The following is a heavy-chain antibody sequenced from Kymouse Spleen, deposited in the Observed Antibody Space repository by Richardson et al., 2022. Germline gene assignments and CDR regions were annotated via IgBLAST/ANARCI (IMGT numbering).Heavy chain of an antibody. CDR1: GFTFSSYG. Sequence: QVQLVESGGGVVQPGRSLRLSCAASGFTFSSYGMHWVRQAPGKGLEWVAVIWYDGSNKYYADSVKGRFTISRDNSKNTLYLQMNSLRAEDTAVYYCARDGRNYDYYYYGMDVWGQGTTVTVSS. J-gene: IGHJ6*02. CDR2: IWYDGSNK. CDR3: ARDGRNYDYYYYGMDV. D-gene: IGHD1-7*01. V-gene: IGHV3-33*01.